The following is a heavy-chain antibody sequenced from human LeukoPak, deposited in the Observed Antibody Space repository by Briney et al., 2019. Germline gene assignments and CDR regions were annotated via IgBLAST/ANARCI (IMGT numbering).Heavy chain of an antibody. D-gene: IGHD2-8*01. CDR1: GFTFSNYG. V-gene: IGHV3-30*02. Sequence: PGGSLRLSCAASGFTFSNYGMHWVRQAPGKGLEWVAFIRYDGSNKYYADSAKGRFTISRDNSKNTLYLQMNSLRAEGTAVYYCAKGVYGAFDIWGQGTMVTVSS. CDR3: AKGVYGAFDI. J-gene: IGHJ3*02. CDR2: IRYDGSNK.